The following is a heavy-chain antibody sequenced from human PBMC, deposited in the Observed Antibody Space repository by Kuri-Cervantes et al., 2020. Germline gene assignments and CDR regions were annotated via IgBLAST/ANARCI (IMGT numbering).Heavy chain of an antibody. J-gene: IGHJ1*01. CDR3: AKDGGYYDSSGYYSWGYFQH. D-gene: IGHD3-22*01. V-gene: IGHV3-30*18. CDR1: GFTFSSYG. CDR2: ISYDGSNK. Sequence: GGSLRLSCAASGFTFSSYGMHWVRQAPGKGLEWVAVISYDGSNKYYADSVKGRFTISRDNSKNTLYLQMNSLRAEDTAVYYCAKDGGYYDSSGYYSWGYFQHWGQGTLVTVSS.